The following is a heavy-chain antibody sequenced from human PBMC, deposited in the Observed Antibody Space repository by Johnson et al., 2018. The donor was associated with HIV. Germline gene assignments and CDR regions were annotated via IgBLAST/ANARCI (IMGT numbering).Heavy chain of an antibody. CDR2: IRYDGTNK. CDR3: ARGSLGGWFPPDALDI. V-gene: IGHV3-30*02. CDR1: GFTFSSYG. J-gene: IGHJ3*02. Sequence: QVQLVESGGGVVQPGGSLRLSCAASGFTFSSYGMHWVRQAPGKGLEWVAFIRYDGTNKYYADSVKGRFTNSRDNSKNTLCLQMNSLRTEDTAVYYCARGSLGGWFPPDALDIWGQGTMVTVSS. D-gene: IGHD6-19*01.